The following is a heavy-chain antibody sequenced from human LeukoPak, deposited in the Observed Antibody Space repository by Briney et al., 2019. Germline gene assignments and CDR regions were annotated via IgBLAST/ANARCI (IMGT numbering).Heavy chain of an antibody. D-gene: IGHD3-22*01. CDR2: IHYSGST. V-gene: IGHV4-59*01. J-gene: IGHJ4*02. CDR1: GGSISTYY. Sequence: SETLPLTCTVSGGSISTYYWSWIRQPPGKGLEWIGYIHYSGSTNYNPSLKSRVTISVGTSKNQFSLKLSSVTAADTAVYYCARGYFDNSGYSAPFHYWGQGTLVTVSS. CDR3: ARGYFDNSGYSAPFHY.